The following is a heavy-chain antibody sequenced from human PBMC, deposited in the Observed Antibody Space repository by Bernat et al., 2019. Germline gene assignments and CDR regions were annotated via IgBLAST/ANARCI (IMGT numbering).Heavy chain of an antibody. CDR1: GGSISSSSYY. CDR2: IYYSVST. J-gene: IGHJ3*02. V-gene: IGHV4-39*01. Sequence: QLQLQESGPGLVKPSETLSLTCTVSGGSISSSSYYWGWIRQPPGKGLEWIGSIYYSVSTYYNPSLKSRVTISVDTSKNQFSLKLSSVTAADTAVYYCARQGARITIFGVVIMGAFDIWGQGTMVTVSS. CDR3: ARQGARITIFGVVIMGAFDI. D-gene: IGHD3-3*01.